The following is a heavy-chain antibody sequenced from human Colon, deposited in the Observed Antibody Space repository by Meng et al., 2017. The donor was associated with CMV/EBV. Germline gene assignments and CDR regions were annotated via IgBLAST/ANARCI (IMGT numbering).Heavy chain of an antibody. CDR1: DGSMIHYY. CDR3: ARPGAPGLAGVYYYGMDV. CDR2: LYFSGRT. D-gene: IGHD3-10*01. V-gene: IGHV4-59*01. Sequence: SETLCLTCSVSDGSMIHYYWSWIRQAPGKGLEWIGFLYFSGRTKYSPSLESRVTMSIDTSNKQFSLELRSVTTADTAVYYCARPGAPGLAGVYYYGMDVWGQGTTVTVSS. J-gene: IGHJ6*02.